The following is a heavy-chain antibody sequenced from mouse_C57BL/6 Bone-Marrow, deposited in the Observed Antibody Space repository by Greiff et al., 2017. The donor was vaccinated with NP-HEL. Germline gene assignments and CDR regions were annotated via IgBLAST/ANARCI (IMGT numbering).Heavy chain of an antibody. Sequence: VQLQQSGAELVRPGASVKLSCKASGYTFTDYYINWVKQRPGQGLEWIARIYPGSGNTYYNEKFKGKATLTAEKSSSTAYMQLSSLTSEDSAVYFCARSPYDGPFAYWGQGTLVTVSA. CDR3: ARSPYDGPFAY. D-gene: IGHD2-3*01. CDR1: GYTFTDYY. CDR2: IYPGSGNT. J-gene: IGHJ3*01. V-gene: IGHV1-76*01.